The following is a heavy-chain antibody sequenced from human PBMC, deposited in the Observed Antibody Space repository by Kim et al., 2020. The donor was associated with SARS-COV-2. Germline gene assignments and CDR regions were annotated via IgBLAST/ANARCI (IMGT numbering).Heavy chain of an antibody. CDR2: ISSSSSYI. Sequence: GGSLRLSCAASGFTFSSYSMNWVRQAPGKGLEWVSSISSSSSYIYYADSVKGRFTISRDNAKNSLYLQMNSLRAEDTAVYYCARDHELPPQFDYWGQGTLVTVSS. V-gene: IGHV3-21*01. J-gene: IGHJ4*02. CDR3: ARDHELPPQFDY. CDR1: GFTFSSYS. D-gene: IGHD1-26*01.